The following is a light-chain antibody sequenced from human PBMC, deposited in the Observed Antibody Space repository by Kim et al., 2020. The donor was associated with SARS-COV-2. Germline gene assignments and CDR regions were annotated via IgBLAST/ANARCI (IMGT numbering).Light chain of an antibody. CDR1: NIGRKS. Sequence: GKTARISGGGDNIGRKSVHWYQQKSGQAPVLIIFYDSDRPSGIPERFSGSNSGNTATLTISGVEAGDEADYYCQVWDRGSDPRPYVFGTGTKVTVL. J-gene: IGLJ1*01. CDR3: QVWDRGSDPRPYV. CDR2: YDS. V-gene: IGLV3-21*04.